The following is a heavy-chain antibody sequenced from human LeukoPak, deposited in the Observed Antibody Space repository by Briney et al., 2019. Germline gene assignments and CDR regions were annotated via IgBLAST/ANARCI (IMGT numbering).Heavy chain of an antibody. CDR3: ARSPHILTGGNFDY. D-gene: IGHD3-9*01. J-gene: IGHJ4*02. Sequence: GASVKVSCKASGYTFTSYGISWVRQAPGQGLEWMGWMNPNSGNTGYAQKFQGRVTMTRNTSISTAYMELSSLRSEDTAVYYCARSPHILTGGNFDYWGQGTLVTVSS. CDR1: GYTFTSYG. V-gene: IGHV1-8*02. CDR2: MNPNSGNT.